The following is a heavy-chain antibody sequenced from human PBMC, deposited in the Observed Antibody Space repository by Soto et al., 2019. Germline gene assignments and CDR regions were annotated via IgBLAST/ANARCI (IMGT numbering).Heavy chain of an antibody. CDR2: ISWNSGSI. CDR1: GFTFDDYA. J-gene: IGHJ4*02. D-gene: IGHD6-13*01. Sequence: EVQLVESGGGLVQPGRSLRLSCAASGFTFDDYAMHWVRQAPGKGLEWVSGISWNSGSIGYADSVKGRFTISRDNAKNSLYLQMNSLRAEDTALYYCAKDMGQQLVLNYFDYWGKGTLVTVSS. V-gene: IGHV3-9*01. CDR3: AKDMGQQLVLNYFDY.